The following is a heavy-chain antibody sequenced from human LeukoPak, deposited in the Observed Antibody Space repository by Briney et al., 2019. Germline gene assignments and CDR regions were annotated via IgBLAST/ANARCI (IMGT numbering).Heavy chain of an antibody. CDR3: ARIRYCSSTSCYNGRTYYFDY. CDR2: IYYSGST. Sequence: PSETLSLTCTVSGGSISSSSYYWGWIRQPPGKGLEWIGSIYYSGSTYYNPSLKSRVTISVDTSKNQFSLKLSSVTAADTAVYYCARIRYCSSTSCYNGRTYYFDYWGQGTLVTVSS. D-gene: IGHD2-2*02. J-gene: IGHJ4*02. V-gene: IGHV4-39*01. CDR1: GGSISSSSYY.